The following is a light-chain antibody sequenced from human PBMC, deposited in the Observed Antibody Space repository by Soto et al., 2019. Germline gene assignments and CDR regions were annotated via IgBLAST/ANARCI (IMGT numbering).Light chain of an antibody. CDR3: CSYAGSYTVV. Sequence: QSALTQPRSVSGSPGQSVTISCTGTSSDVGRYNYVSWYQQHPGKAPKFIIYDVTKRPSGVPDRFSGSKSGNTASLTISGLQAEDEADYYCCSYAGSYTVVFGGGTKVTVL. V-gene: IGLV2-11*01. CDR1: SSDVGRYNY. CDR2: DVT. J-gene: IGLJ2*01.